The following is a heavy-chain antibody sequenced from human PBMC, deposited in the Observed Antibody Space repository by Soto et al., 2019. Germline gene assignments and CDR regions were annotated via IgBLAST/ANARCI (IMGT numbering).Heavy chain of an antibody. V-gene: IGHV4-31*03. CDR3: ARAPYSSSWYGATGNWFDP. Sequence: SDTLSLTCTVSGGSISSGGYYWSWIRQHPGKGLEWIGYIYYSGSTYYNPSLKSRVTISVDTSKNQFSLKLSSVTAADTAVYYCARAPYSSSWYGATGNWFDPWGQGTLVTVSS. CDR1: GGSISSGGYY. CDR2: IYYSGST. D-gene: IGHD6-13*01. J-gene: IGHJ5*02.